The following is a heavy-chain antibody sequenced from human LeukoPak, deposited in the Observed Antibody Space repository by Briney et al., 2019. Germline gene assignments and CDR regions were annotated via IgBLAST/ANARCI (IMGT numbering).Heavy chain of an antibody. CDR2: ISYDGSKK. CDR3: AKDRAAHYDFWSGYQMDV. CDR1: GFTFSKYD. Sequence: PGRSLTLSCAASGFTFSKYDMHWVRQAAGKGLEWVGVISYDGSKKYYVDSVKGRFTISRDSSKNTLYLQMNSQRTEDTAIYYCAKDRAAHYDFWSGYQMDVWGRGSTVTVSS. D-gene: IGHD3-3*01. V-gene: IGHV3-30*18. J-gene: IGHJ6*02.